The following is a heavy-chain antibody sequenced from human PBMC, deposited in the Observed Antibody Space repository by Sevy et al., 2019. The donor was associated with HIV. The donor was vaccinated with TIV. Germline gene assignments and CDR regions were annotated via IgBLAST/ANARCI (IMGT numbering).Heavy chain of an antibody. V-gene: IGHV3-23*01. CDR2: ISGSGGST. CDR1: GFTFSSYA. Sequence: GGSLRLSCAASGFTFSSYAMSWVRQAPGKGLEWVSAISGSGGSTYYADSVKGRFTISRANSKNTLYLQMNRLRAEDTDASYCAKKGVDSSGYPYYYGLDVWGQGTTVTVSS. J-gene: IGHJ6*02. D-gene: IGHD3-22*01. CDR3: AKKGVDSSGYPYYYGLDV.